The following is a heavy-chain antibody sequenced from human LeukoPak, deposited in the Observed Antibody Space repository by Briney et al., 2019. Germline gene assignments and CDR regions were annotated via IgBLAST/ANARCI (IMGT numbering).Heavy chain of an antibody. CDR2: ISGSGANT. V-gene: IGHV3-23*01. J-gene: IGHJ4*02. CDR3: AKDQGASWGYADY. D-gene: IGHD7-27*01. Sequence: PGGSLRLSCAASGFTFSSYAMTWVRQAPGKGLEWVSRISGSGANTYYADSVKGRFTISRDNAKNTLFLQMDSLRVGDTAVYYCAKDQGASWGYADYWGPGTLVTVSS. CDR1: GFTFSSYA.